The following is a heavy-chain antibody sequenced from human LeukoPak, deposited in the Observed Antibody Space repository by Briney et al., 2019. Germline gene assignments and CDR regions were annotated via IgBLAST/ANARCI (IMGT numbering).Heavy chain of an antibody. D-gene: IGHD1-26*01. CDR3: ARGMGATPKYAFDI. CDR1: GFTFSSYS. V-gene: IGHV3-48*01. CDR2: ISSSSSTI. Sequence: GGSLRLSCAASGFTFSSYSMNWVRQAPGKGLEWVSYISSSSSTIYYADSVKGRFTISRDNAKNSLYLQMNSLRAEDTAVYYCARGMGATPKYAFDIWGQGTMVTVSS. J-gene: IGHJ3*02.